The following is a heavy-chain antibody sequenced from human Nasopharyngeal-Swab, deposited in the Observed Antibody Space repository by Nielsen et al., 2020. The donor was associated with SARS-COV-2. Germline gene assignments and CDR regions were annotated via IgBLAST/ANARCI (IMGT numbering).Heavy chain of an antibody. CDR2: IIPILGIP. CDR3: ARDSDKVYYDVSGPAYWFDS. D-gene: IGHD3-22*01. Sequence: SVKVSCKASGGTFSTSEVNWVRQAPGQGLEWMGRIIPILGIPKYAQKFQDRVTISSDEPTSTAYMELRSLRSGDTAVYYCARDSDKVYYDVSGPAYWFDSWGQGTLVTVSS. J-gene: IGHJ5*01. CDR1: GGTFSTSE. V-gene: IGHV1-69*04.